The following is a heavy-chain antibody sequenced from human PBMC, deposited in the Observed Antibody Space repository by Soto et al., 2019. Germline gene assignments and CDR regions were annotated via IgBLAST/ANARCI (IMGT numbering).Heavy chain of an antibody. CDR2: MSNSGSRT. D-gene: IGHD3-9*01. J-gene: IGHJ4*02. V-gene: IGHV3-23*01. Sequence: VQLLESGGGLVQPGGSLRLSCAGSGFTFSNYAMSWVRQAPGKGLEWVSGMSNSGSRTYYADSVKGRFIISRDNSKNTLYLQMNSLRPEDTAVYYCAKAYFDILTGYFGDYWGQGTLVSVSS. CDR3: AKAYFDILTGYFGDY. CDR1: GFTFSNYA.